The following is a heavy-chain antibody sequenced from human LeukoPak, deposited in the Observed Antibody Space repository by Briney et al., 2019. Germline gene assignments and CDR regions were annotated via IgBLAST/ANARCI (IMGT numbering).Heavy chain of an antibody. CDR2: ISHSGSGI. Sequence: GGSLRLSCGASGFTFSNYLMNWVRQAPGKGLEWVSGISHSGSGIYYADSVKGRFTISRDNSKNTLYLQMDRLRVEDTAVYYCAMALDYWGQGTLVTVSS. V-gene: IGHV3-23*01. CDR3: AMALDY. J-gene: IGHJ4*02. CDR1: GFTFSNYL.